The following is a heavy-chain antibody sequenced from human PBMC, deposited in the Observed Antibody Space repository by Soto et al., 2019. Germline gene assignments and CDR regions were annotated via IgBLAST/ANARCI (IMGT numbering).Heavy chain of an antibody. CDR1: GFTFSAYW. CDR2: IHGDGGKI. CDR3: ARDFYGGYTYGPGDY. J-gene: IGHJ4*02. V-gene: IGHV3-7*01. Sequence: GGSLRLSCVDSGFTFSAYWMSWVRQAPGKGLEWVANIHGDGGKIYYVDSVKGRFTISRDNAKRSLYLQMKSLRAEDTAVYYCARDFYGGYTYGPGDYWGQGALVTVSS. D-gene: IGHD5-18*01.